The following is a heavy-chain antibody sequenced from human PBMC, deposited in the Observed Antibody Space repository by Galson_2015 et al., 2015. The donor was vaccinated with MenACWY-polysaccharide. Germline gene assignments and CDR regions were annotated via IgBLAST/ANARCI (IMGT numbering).Heavy chain of an antibody. CDR3: TRHRRVVSDSLSYWYFEL. D-gene: IGHD2-21*02. J-gene: IGHJ2*01. Sequence: SLRLSCAASGFTFSGSAMHWVRQASGKGLEWVGRIRSKANSYATAYAASVKGRFTISRDDSKNTAYLQMNSLKTEDTAVYYCTRHRRVVSDSLSYWYFELWGRGTLVTVSS. CDR1: GFTFSGSA. CDR2: IRSKANSYAT. V-gene: IGHV3-73*01.